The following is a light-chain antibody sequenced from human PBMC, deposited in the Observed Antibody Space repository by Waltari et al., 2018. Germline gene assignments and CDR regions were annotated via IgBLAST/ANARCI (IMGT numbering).Light chain of an antibody. CDR3: MQLTQWPWT. Sequence: DIQMTQSPSSLSASVGDRGTITCRASRAITNYVNWYQQRPGLAPKLLIYAASTLQGGVPTRFSGSGSGTDFTLTISRVEAEDVGDYYCMQLTQWPWTFGQGTKVEIK. CDR2: AAS. CDR1: RAITNY. V-gene: IGKV1-39*01. J-gene: IGKJ1*01.